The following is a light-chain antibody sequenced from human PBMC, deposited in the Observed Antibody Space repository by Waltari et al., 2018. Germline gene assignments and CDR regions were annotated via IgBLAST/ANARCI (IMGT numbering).Light chain of an antibody. Sequence: EIVLTQSPSTLSFSLGERATLSCRASQSVSRALAWYQQKPGQAPRLLIYGASTRATGIPDRFSGSGSGTDFSLTISRLEPDDFAVYYCQHYVRLPATFGQGTTVEI. CDR1: QSVSRA. CDR3: QHYVRLPAT. CDR2: GAS. V-gene: IGKV3-20*01. J-gene: IGKJ1*01.